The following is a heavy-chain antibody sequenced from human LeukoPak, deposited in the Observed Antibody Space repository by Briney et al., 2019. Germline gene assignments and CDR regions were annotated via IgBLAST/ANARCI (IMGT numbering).Heavy chain of an antibody. CDR2: ISSSSSYI. J-gene: IGHJ4*02. Sequence: GGSLRLSCAASGFTFSSYSMNWVRQAPGKGLEWVSSISSSSSYIYYADSVKGRFTISRDNAKNSLYLQMNSLRAEDTAVYYCARVYAAPPSIVGFYHWGQGTLVTVSS. CDR1: GFTFSSYS. D-gene: IGHD1-26*01. CDR3: ARVYAAPPSIVGFYH. V-gene: IGHV3-21*01.